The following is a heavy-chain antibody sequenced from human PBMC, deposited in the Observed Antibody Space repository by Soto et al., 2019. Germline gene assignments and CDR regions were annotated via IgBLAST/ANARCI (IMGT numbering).Heavy chain of an antibody. J-gene: IGHJ4*02. CDR3: ARGKLSDYVWGSYRYHFEY. CDR2: INHSGST. Sequence: SETLSLTCAFYGVSFSGYYWSWIRQPPGKGLEWIGEINHSGSTNYNPSLKSRVTISVDTSKNQFSLKLSSVTAADTAVYYCARGKLSDYVWGSYRYHFEYWGQGTVVTVSS. D-gene: IGHD3-16*02. V-gene: IGHV4-34*01. CDR1: GVSFSGYY.